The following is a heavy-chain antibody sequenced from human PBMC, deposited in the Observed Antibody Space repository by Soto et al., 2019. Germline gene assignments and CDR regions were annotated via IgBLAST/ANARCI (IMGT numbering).Heavy chain of an antibody. CDR1: GFTLSSYA. CDR2: ISKGGSNL. Sequence: GGSLRLSCAASGFTLSSYAIHWVRQAPGKGLGWVTVISKGGSNLYFADSVKGRFTISRDNSKNTLYLQMNSLRSEDTAVYYCAREVEYTSAFGVSSSFDYWGQGTLVTVSS. V-gene: IGHV3-30-3*01. J-gene: IGHJ4*02. D-gene: IGHD6-19*01. CDR3: AREVEYTSAFGVSSSFDY.